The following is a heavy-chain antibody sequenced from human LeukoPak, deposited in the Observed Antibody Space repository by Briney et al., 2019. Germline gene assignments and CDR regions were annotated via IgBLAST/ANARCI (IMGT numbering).Heavy chain of an antibody. J-gene: IGHJ6*02. CDR1: GYTFTSYD. V-gene: IGHV1-8*01. CDR2: MNPNSGNT. Sequence: GASVKVSCKASGYTFTSYDINWVRQATGQGLEWMGWMNPNSGNTGYAQKFQGRVTMTRNTSISTAYMELSSLRSEATAVYYCASIDSSGYWDYYYYVMDVWRQATTVTVSS. CDR3: ASIDSSGYWDYYYYVMDV. D-gene: IGHD3-22*01.